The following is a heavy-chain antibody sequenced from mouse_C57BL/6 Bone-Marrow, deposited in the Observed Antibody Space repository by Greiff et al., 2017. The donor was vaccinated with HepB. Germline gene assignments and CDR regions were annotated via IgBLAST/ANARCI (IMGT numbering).Heavy chain of an antibody. CDR1: GYTFTSYW. CDR3: ASDYYGNFDY. V-gene: IGHV1-50*01. J-gene: IGHJ2*01. CDR2: IDPSDSYT. Sequence: QVQLQQPGAELVKPGASVKLSCKASGYTFTSYWMQWVNQRPGQGLEWIGEIDPSDSYTNYNQKFKGKATLTVDTSSSTAYMQLSSLTSEDSAVYYCASDYYGNFDYWGQGTTLTVSS. D-gene: IGHD1-1*01.